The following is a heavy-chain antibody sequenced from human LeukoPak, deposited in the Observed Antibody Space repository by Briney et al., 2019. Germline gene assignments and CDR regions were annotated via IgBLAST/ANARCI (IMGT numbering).Heavy chain of an antibody. Sequence: SETLSLTCTVSGGSISSYYWSWIRQPPGKGREWIGYIYYSGSTNYNPSLKSRVTISVDTSKNQFSLKLSSVTAADTAVYYCARAVIAVAGDYFDYWGQGTLVTVSS. J-gene: IGHJ4*02. CDR3: ARAVIAVAGDYFDY. CDR2: IYYSGST. D-gene: IGHD6-19*01. V-gene: IGHV4-59*01. CDR1: GGSISSYY.